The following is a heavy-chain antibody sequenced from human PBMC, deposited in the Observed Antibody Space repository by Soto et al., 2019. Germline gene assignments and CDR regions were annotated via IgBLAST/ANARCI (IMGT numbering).Heavy chain of an antibody. V-gene: IGHV1-18*01. CDR3: ARDGVGGGAAGISYYHHGMDV. J-gene: IGHJ6*02. Sequence: ASVKVSCKASGYTFTNYGISWVRQAPGQGLEWMEWISTDNGNTNSARKLQGRVTMTTDTSTSTAYMELRSLRSDDTAMYYCARDGVGGGAAGISYYHHGMDVWGQGTTVTVSS. CDR2: ISTDNGNT. D-gene: IGHD6-13*01. CDR1: GYTFTNYG.